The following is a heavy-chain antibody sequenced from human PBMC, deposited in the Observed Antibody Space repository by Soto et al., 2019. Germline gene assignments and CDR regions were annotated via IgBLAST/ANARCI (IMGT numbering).Heavy chain of an antibody. CDR1: GGSFSGYY. CDR3: ARTMYYYDSSGYDY. D-gene: IGHD3-22*01. CDR2: INHSGST. V-gene: IGHV4-34*01. J-gene: IGHJ4*02. Sequence: ASETLSLTCAVYGGSFSGYYWSWIRQPPGKGLEWIGEINHSGSTNYNPSLKSRVTISVDTSKDQFSLKLSSVTAADTAVYYCARTMYYYDSSGYDYWGQGTLVTVSS.